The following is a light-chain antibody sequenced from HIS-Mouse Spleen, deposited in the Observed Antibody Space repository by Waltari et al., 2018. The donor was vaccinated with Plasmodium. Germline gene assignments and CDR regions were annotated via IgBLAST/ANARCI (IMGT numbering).Light chain of an antibody. CDR3: YSTDSSGNHRV. Sequence: SYELTQPPSVSVSPGQTARITCSGDALPKKYAYWYQQKSGQAPVLVIYEDSKRPSGIPGRCCGFSSGTMATLTISGAQVEDEADYYCYSTDSSGNHRVFGGGTKLTVL. CDR1: ALPKKY. V-gene: IGLV3-10*01. J-gene: IGLJ3*02. CDR2: EDS.